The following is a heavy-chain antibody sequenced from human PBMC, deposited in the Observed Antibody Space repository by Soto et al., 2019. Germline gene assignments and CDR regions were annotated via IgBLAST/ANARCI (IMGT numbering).Heavy chain of an antibody. V-gene: IGHV4-31*03. CDR1: GGSISSGGYS. J-gene: IGHJ4*02. Sequence: QVQLHESGPGVVKPSQTLSLTCTVSGGSISSGGYSWRWIRQHPGKGLEWLGYLNYSVSTYDNPSLQSRVIISVDTSENQFSLKLNSVTAADTAVYYCARAKQQLIDYWGQLTLVTVSS. CDR3: ARAKQQLIDY. CDR2: LNYSVST. D-gene: IGHD6-13*01.